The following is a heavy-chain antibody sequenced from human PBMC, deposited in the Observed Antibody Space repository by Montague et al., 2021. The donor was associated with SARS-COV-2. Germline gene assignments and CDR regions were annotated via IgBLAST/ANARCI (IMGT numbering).Heavy chain of an antibody. J-gene: IGHJ6*02. CDR3: AGEEFFYYGSGNYYRSALDD. CDR2: VIHGGTT. D-gene: IGHD3-10*01. V-gene: IGHV4-34*12. Sequence: SETLSLTCHVYGASFSGYYWSWVRQSPGKGLEWIGEVIHGGTTNYNPSLKGRVTISIDSSNDRFSLRLTSLTAADTGVYYCAGEEFFYYGSGNYYRSALDDWGQGTTVTVSS. CDR1: GASFSGYY.